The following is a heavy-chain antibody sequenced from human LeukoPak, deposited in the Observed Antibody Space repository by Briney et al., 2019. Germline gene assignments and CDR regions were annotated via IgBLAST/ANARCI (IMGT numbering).Heavy chain of an antibody. D-gene: IGHD3-10*01. J-gene: IGHJ4*02. Sequence: GGSPRLSCAASGFTFSSFAMSWVRQAPGKGPEWVSTISASGGDTFYIDSVRGRFSISRDNSKNTLHLQVNSLRAEDTAIYYCAKEVFDTGKAFESWGQGTLVTVSS. V-gene: IGHV3-23*01. CDR3: AKEVFDTGKAFES. CDR2: ISASGGDT. CDR1: GFTFSSFA.